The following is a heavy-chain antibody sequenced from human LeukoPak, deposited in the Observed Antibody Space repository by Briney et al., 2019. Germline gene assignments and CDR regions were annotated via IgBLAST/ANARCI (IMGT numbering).Heavy chain of an antibody. CDR3: ATNRVGTYDRPFDI. V-gene: IGHV4-59*08. Sequence: PSETLSLTCTASGGSINSHYWSWIRQTPGKGLEWIGDIHYTGTTKYNPSVKSRVTISIDTSKNQFSLELSSVTATDTAVYFCATNRVGTYDRPFDIWGQGTMVTVSS. CDR1: GGSINSHY. J-gene: IGHJ3*02. D-gene: IGHD1-26*01. CDR2: IHYTGTT.